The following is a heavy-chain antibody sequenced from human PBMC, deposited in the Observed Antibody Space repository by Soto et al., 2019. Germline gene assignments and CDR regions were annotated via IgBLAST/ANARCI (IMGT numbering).Heavy chain of an antibody. D-gene: IGHD4-17*01. Sequence: VQLLESGGGLVQPGGSLRLAFPASGSTFNHYAMGWVRQAPGKGLEWLSAVSGRGGSTKYADSVKGRFIISRDNSNSTLYLQMDSLRGEDTAVYYCAKDSTVTTSLYFYYYGFDVWGQGTTVTVSS. V-gene: IGHV3-23*01. J-gene: IGHJ6*02. CDR2: VSGRGGST. CDR3: AKDSTVTTSLYFYYYGFDV. CDR1: GSTFNHYA.